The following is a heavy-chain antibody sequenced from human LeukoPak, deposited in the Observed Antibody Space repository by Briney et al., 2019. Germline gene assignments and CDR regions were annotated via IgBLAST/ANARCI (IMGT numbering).Heavy chain of an antibody. J-gene: IGHJ4*02. CDR3: ARASFTMVRGVIGY. V-gene: IGHV3-7*01. D-gene: IGHD3-10*01. CDR1: GFTFSTYW. CDR2: IKQDGSEK. Sequence: AGGSLRLSCAASGFTFSTYWMTWVRQAPGKGLEWVANIKQDGSEKYYVDSVKGRFTISRDNAKNSLYLQMNSLRAEDTAVYYCARASFTMVRGVIGYWGQGTLVTVSS.